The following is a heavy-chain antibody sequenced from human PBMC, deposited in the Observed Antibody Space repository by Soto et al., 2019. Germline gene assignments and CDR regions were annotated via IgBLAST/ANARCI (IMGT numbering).Heavy chain of an antibody. CDR2: IYHSGSN. Sequence: QVQLQESGPGLVKPSGTLSLTCAVSGGSISSSNWGRWVRQPPGKGLEWTGEIYHSGSNNHNPSRKSRVTISVDKSKNQFSLNLSSVTAADTAVYYCARGPRIAARWCLAYWGQGTLVTVSS. CDR1: GGSISSSNW. J-gene: IGHJ4*02. V-gene: IGHV4-4*02. D-gene: IGHD6-6*01. CDR3: ARGPRIAARWCLAY.